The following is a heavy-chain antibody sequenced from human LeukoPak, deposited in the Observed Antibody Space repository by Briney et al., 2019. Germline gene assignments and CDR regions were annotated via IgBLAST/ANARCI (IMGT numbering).Heavy chain of an antibody. V-gene: IGHV4-39*07. CDR3: ARAQAYSSSTPFDY. CDR1: GGSINSISYY. CDR2: IFYSGST. Sequence: PSETLSLTCTVSGGSINSISYYWAWIRQPPGKGLEWIGTIFYSGSTYYNPSLKSRVTISVDTSKNQFSLKLSSVTAADTAVYYCARAQAYSSSTPFDYWGQGTLVTVSS. D-gene: IGHD6-6*01. J-gene: IGHJ4*02.